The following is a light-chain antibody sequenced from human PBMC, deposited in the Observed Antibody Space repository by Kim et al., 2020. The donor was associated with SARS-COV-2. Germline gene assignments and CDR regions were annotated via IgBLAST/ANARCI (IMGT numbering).Light chain of an antibody. CDR3: QSSDGSNLV. V-gene: IGLV6-57*02. Sequence: NFMLTQPPSMSESPGKTVTISCTGSGGTVASTFVQWYQQRPGSAPTTVIYEDDQRPSGVPDRFSGSIDGSSNSASLTISGLQTEDEADYYCQSSDGSNLVFGGGTQLTVL. J-gene: IGLJ2*01. CDR1: GGTVASTF. CDR2: EDD.